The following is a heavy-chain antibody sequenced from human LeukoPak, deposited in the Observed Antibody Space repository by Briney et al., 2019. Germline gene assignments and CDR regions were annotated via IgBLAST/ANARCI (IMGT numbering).Heavy chain of an antibody. CDR1: GLTFSNYG. Sequence: GRSLRLSCAVSGLTFSNYGMHCVRQAPGRGVEWVGVISFDGSDKYYGDSVKGRFTISRDNSKNTLYLQMNGLRAEDTAVYYCATDGGYTYGSLTRDYWGQGTLVTVSS. V-gene: IGHV3-30*03. CDR3: ATDGGYTYGSLTRDY. J-gene: IGHJ4*02. D-gene: IGHD5-18*01. CDR2: ISFDGSDK.